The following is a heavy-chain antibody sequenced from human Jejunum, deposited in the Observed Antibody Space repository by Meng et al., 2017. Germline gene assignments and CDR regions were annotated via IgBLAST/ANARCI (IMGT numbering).Heavy chain of an antibody. V-gene: IGHV3-53*01. CDR2: IYRNDNT. J-gene: IGHJ3*02. CDR1: EFTVSSIY. Sequence: GGSLRLPFPSAEFTVSSIYMGWLRQAPGKGLEWVSIIYRNDNTDYVDSVKGRFTISRDNSKSSMYLQMNSLKAEDTALYYCARSSLGWGEDAFDMWGQGTMVTVSS. CDR3: ARSSLGWGEDAFDM. D-gene: IGHD3-10*01.